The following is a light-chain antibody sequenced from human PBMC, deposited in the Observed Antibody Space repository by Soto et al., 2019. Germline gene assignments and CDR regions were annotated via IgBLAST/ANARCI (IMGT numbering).Light chain of an antibody. CDR3: QQLNSYPRT. CDR2: AAS. V-gene: IGKV1-9*01. J-gene: IGKJ2*01. CDR1: QGISSY. Sequence: DIQLTQSPSFLSASVGDRVTITCRASQGISSYLAWYQQKPGKAPKLLIYAASTLQSGVPSRFSGSGSGTEFTRTISSLQPEDFATYDCQQLNSYPRTFGQGTKLEIK.